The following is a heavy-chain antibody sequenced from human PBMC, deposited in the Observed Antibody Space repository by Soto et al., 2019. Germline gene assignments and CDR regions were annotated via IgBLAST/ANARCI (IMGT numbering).Heavy chain of an antibody. CDR1: VYSVSSNSAA. CDR3: AREAEIAVAGNNWFEP. CDR2: TYYRSKWYN. D-gene: IGHD6-19*01. J-gene: IGHJ5*02. V-gene: IGHV6-1*01. Sequence: SETLSLTCAISVYSVSSNSAAWNWIMQSPSRGLEWLGRTYYRSKWYNDYAVSVKSRITINPDTSKNQFSLQLNSVTPEDTAVYYCAREAEIAVAGNNWFEPWGHGPPFTVSS.